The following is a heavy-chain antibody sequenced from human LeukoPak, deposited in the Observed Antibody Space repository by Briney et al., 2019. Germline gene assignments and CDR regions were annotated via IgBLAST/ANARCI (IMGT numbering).Heavy chain of an antibody. CDR2: IYTSGST. V-gene: IGHV4-61*02. CDR3: ARVSIVGNFDY. Sequence: SETLSLTCTVSGGSISSGSYYWSWIRQPAGKGLEWIGRIYTSGSTDYNPSLKSRVTRSVDTSKNQFSLKLSSVTAADTAVYYCARVSIVGNFDYWGQGTLVSVSS. CDR1: GGSISSGSYY. D-gene: IGHD2-21*01. J-gene: IGHJ4*02.